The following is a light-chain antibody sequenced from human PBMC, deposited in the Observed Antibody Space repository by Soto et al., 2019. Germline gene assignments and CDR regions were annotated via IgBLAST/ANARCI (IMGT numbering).Light chain of an antibody. CDR2: DAS. Sequence: VLTQSPATLSLSPVERATLSCRASQSVSSYLAWYQQKPGQAPRLLIYDASNRATGIPARFSGSGSGTDFTLTISSLEPEDFAIYYCQQRQYWPPITFGQGTRLEIK. J-gene: IGKJ5*01. CDR1: QSVSSY. V-gene: IGKV3-11*01. CDR3: QQRQYWPPIT.